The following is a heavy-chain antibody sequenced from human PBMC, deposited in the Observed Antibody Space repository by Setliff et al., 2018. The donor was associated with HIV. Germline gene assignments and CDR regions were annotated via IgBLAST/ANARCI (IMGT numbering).Heavy chain of an antibody. Sequence: ASVKVSCKTSGYTFTAHYINWVRQAPGQGLEWVGFINPHTGSTNYPQNFQGRVTTTGDTSISTAFLELSSLTSDDTAVYYCARGSNFPYSSSSDYWGQGTLVTVS. J-gene: IGHJ4*02. CDR1: GYTFTAHY. V-gene: IGHV1-2*02. CDR3: ARGSNFPYSSSSDY. D-gene: IGHD6-6*01. CDR2: INPHTGST.